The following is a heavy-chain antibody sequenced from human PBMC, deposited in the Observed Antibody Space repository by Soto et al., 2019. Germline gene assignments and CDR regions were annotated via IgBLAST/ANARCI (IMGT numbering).Heavy chain of an antibody. V-gene: IGHV1-18*01. D-gene: IGHD3-16*01. CDR1: GYTFTKYG. CDR3: AREMAGLGGEYDY. J-gene: IGHJ4*02. CDR2: ISGSSGNA. Sequence: QVQPVQSGAEVKNPGASVKVSCKTSGYTFTKYGVSWVRQAPGQGLEWMGWISGSSGNANYAEKVQGRITLTTDTSTSTAYIELRSLRSDDTAVYYCAREMAGLGGEYDYWGQGTLVTVSS.